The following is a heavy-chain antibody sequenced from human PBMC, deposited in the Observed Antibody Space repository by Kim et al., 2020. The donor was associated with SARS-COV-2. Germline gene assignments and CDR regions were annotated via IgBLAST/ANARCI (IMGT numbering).Heavy chain of an antibody. Sequence: SETLSLTCTVSGGSISIYYWSWIRQPPGKGLEWIGYIYYSGSTNYNPSLKSRVTISVDTSKKQFSLKLSSVTAADTAVYYCSRDWGLDYYGSGSYWNDAFDIWCQGRIVTVSS. V-gene: IGHV4-59*01. CDR2: IYYSGST. D-gene: IGHD3-10*01. CDR1: GGSISIYY. CDR3: SRDWGLDYYGSGSYWNDAFDI. J-gene: IGHJ3*02.